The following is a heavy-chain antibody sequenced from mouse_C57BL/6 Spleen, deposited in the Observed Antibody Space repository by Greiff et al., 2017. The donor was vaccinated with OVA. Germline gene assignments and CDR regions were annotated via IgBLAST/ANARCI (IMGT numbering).Heavy chain of an antibody. D-gene: IGHD2-5*01. J-gene: IGHJ4*01. CDR1: GYTFTSYW. Sequence: VKLMESGAELVKPGASVKMSCKASGYTFTSYWITWVKQRPGQGLEWIGDIYPGSGSTNYNEKFKSKATLTVDTSSSTAYMQLSSLTSEDSAVYYCAREAYSNYPYAMDYWGQGTSVTVSS. V-gene: IGHV1-55*01. CDR2: IYPGSGST. CDR3: AREAYSNYPYAMDY.